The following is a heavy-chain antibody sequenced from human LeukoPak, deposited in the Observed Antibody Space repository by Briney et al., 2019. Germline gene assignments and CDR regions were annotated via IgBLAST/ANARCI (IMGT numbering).Heavy chain of an antibody. D-gene: IGHD3-9*01. CDR1: GFTFSSSG. V-gene: IGHV3-21*01. Sequence: GGSLRLSCAASGFTFSSSGMHWVRQAPGKGLEWVSSISSSSSYIYYADSVKGRFTISRDNAKNSLYLQMNSLRAEDTAVYYCARGAYYDILTGYPGPPFDYWGQGTLVTVSS. CDR3: ARGAYYDILTGYPGPPFDY. J-gene: IGHJ4*02. CDR2: ISSSSSYI.